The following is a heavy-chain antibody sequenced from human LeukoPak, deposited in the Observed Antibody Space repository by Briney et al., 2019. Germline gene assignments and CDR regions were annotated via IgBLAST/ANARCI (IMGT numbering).Heavy chain of an antibody. Sequence: SETLSLTCNFSTDSMTYIFWSWIRQPAGKGLEWIGRIYSSGSAHYNPSLKSRVTMSVDTSKNQFSLKLSSVTAADTAVYYCAREGKGDFDYWGQGTLVTVSS. CDR3: AREGKGDFDY. J-gene: IGHJ4*02. CDR2: IYSSGSA. V-gene: IGHV4-4*07. D-gene: IGHD3-10*01. CDR1: TDSMTYIF.